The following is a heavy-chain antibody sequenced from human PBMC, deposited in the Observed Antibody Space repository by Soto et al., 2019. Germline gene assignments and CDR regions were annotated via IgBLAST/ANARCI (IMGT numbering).Heavy chain of an antibody. CDR3: ARENVDTAMGHDY. CDR2: ISSSSSYI. J-gene: IGHJ4*02. D-gene: IGHD5-18*01. Sequence: GALRLSCAASGFTFSSYSMNWVRQAPGKGLEWVSSISSSSSYIYYADSVKGRFTVSRDNAKNSLYLQMNSLRAEDTAVYYCARENVDTAMGHDYWGQGTLVTVSS. CDR1: GFTFSSYS. V-gene: IGHV3-21*01.